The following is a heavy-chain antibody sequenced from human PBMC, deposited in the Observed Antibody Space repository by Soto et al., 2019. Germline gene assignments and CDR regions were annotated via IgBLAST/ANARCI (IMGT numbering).Heavy chain of an antibody. V-gene: IGHV3-30*18. CDR2: ISYDGSNK. CDR1: GFTFSSYG. J-gene: IGHJ4*02. D-gene: IGHD6-19*01. CDR3: AKDERAAVAAEAYYFDY. Sequence: GGSLRLSCAASGFTFSSYGMHWVRQAPGKGLEWVAVISYDGSNKYYADSVKGRLTISRDNSKNTLYLQMNSLRAEDTAVYYCAKDERAAVAAEAYYFDYWGQGTLVTVSS.